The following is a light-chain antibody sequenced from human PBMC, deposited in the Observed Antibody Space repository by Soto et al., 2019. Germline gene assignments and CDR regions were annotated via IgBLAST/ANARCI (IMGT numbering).Light chain of an antibody. CDR3: QQYGSSPIT. V-gene: IGKV3-20*01. Sequence: EIVMTQYPDTLPVSRGERATLSCRASQSVSSNLAWYQQKPGQAPRLLIYGTSSRATGIPDRFSGSGSGTDFSLTISRLNPEDFAVYYCQQYGSSPITFGQGTRLEIK. J-gene: IGKJ5*01. CDR2: GTS. CDR1: QSVSSN.